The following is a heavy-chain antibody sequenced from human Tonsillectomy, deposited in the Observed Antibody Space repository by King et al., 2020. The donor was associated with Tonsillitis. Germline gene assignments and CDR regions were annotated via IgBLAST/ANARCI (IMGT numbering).Heavy chain of an antibody. J-gene: IGHJ5*02. Sequence: EVQLVESGGGLIQPGGSLRLSCAASVFTVSSNYMSWVRQAPGKGLEWVSVIYSGGSTYYADSVKGRFTISRGNSKNTLYLQMNSLRAGDTAVSYCARDGVLRFSNWFDPWGQGTLVTVSS. V-gene: IGHV3-53*01. CDR1: VFTVSSNY. CDR2: IYSGGST. CDR3: ARDGVLRFSNWFDP. D-gene: IGHD3-3*01.